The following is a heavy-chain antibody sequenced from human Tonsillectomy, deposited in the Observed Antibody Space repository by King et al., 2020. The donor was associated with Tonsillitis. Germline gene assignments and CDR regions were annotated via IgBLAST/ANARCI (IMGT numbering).Heavy chain of an antibody. V-gene: IGHV3-23*03. CDR3: AKDMYYDILTGYSAFDI. CDR2: IYSGGSST. Sequence: QLVQPGGGLVQPGGSLRLSCAASGFTFSSYAMSWVRQAPGKGLEWVSVIYSGGSSTYYADSVKGRFTISRDNSKNTLYLQMNSLRAEDTAVYYCAKDMYYDILTGYSAFDIWGQGTMVTVSS. J-gene: IGHJ3*02. D-gene: IGHD3-9*01. CDR1: GFTFSSYA.